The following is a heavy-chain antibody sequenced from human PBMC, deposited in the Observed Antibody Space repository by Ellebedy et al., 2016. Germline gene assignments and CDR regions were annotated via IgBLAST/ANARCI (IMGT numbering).Heavy chain of an antibody. CDR2: MSPNSGDT. CDR3: ARGITAGVDF. Sequence: ASVKVSCKASGYTFTTYHINWVRQATGQGLEWMGWMSPNSGDTSYSHKFQGRVTMTRNTSISTAYMELSSLISEDTAVYYCARGITAGVDFWGQGTLVTVSS. D-gene: IGHD6-13*01. CDR1: GYTFTTYH. J-gene: IGHJ4*02. V-gene: IGHV1-8*02.